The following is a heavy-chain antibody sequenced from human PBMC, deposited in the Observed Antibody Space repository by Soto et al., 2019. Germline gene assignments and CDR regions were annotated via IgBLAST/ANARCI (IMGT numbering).Heavy chain of an antibody. Sequence: SSETLSLTCTVSGGSISSYYWSWIRQPPGKGLEWIGYIYYSGSTNYNPSLKSRVTISVDTSKNQFSLKLSSVTAADTAVYYCARHGVSGTLYYYYMDVWGKGTTVTVSS. J-gene: IGHJ6*03. CDR3: ARHGVSGTLYYYYMDV. D-gene: IGHD5-12*01. CDR1: GGSISSYY. V-gene: IGHV4-59*08. CDR2: IYYSGST.